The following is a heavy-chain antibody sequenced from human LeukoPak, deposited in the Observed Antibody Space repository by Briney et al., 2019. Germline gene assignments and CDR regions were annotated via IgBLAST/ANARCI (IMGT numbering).Heavy chain of an antibody. D-gene: IGHD1-14*01. J-gene: IGHJ4*02. CDR3: ATETIGRHYDY. CDR1: GFTFSTYA. V-gene: IGHV3-23*01. Sequence: PGGSLRLSCAASGFTFSTYAMGWVRQAPGGGLRWVSSISGNGVTTYYADSVKGRFTISRDNSKNTLYLQMDSLRDEDTVVYYCATETIGRHYDYWGQGTLLTVSS. CDR2: ISGNGVTT.